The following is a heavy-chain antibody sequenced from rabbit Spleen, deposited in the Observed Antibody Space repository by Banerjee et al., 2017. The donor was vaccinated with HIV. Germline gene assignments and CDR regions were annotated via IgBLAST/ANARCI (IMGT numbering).Heavy chain of an antibody. V-gene: IGHV1S45*01. CDR2: IDPIFGIT. CDR3: ARGEAGSSYS. Sequence: QEQLVESGGGLVQPEGSLTLTCTVSGFSFSSSYYMCWVRQAPGKGLEWIGYIDPIFGITYFANWAKGRFTISKTSSTTVTLQVTRLTAADTATYFCARGEAGSSYSWGPGTLVTVS. J-gene: IGHJ4*01. D-gene: IGHD8-1*01. CDR1: GFSFSSSYY.